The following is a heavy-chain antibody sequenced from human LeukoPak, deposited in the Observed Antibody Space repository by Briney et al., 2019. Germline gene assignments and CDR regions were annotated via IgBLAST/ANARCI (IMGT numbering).Heavy chain of an antibody. CDR1: GYTFTSYG. V-gene: IGHV1-18*01. CDR2: ISAYNGNT. J-gene: IGHJ4*02. D-gene: IGHD1-1*01. Sequence: GASVKVSCKASGYTFTSYGISWVRQAPGQGLEWMGWISAYNGNTNYAQKLQGRVTMTTDTSTSTAYMELRSLRSDDTAVYYCARGPWVERPASQGFDYWGQGTLVTVSS. CDR3: ARGPWVERPASQGFDY.